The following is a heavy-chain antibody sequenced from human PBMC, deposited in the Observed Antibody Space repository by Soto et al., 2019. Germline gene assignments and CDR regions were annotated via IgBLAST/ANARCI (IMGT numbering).Heavy chain of an antibody. CDR3: ARVTSGTTWTFEV. J-gene: IGHJ4*02. D-gene: IGHD3-10*01. Sequence: XETLSLTCTVAGCSISSYDWSWIRQPAGEGLHWIGRIFTSGSTNYNPSLKSRVTMSVDTSKNQFSLKLSSVTAADTAVYYCARVTSGTTWTFEVWGQGTPVTVSS. CDR2: IFTSGST. CDR1: GCSISSYD. V-gene: IGHV4-4*07.